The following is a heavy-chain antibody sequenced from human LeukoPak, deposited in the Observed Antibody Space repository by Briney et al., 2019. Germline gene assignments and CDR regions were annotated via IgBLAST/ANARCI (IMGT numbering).Heavy chain of an antibody. D-gene: IGHD3-10*01. Sequence: GGSLRLSCAASGLTFSTYNMNWVRQAPGKGLEWVSYIDSSNSPIYYADSVKGRFTISRDNGKNSQYRQMNSLRDEDTAVYYCARARGYSSGSSTNDYWGQGTLVTVSS. CDR2: IDSSNSPI. CDR1: GLTFSTYN. V-gene: IGHV3-48*02. J-gene: IGHJ4*02. CDR3: ARARGYSSGSSTNDY.